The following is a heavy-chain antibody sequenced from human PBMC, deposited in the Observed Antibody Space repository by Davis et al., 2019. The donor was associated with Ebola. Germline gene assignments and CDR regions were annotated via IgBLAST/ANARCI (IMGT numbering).Heavy chain of an antibody. V-gene: IGHV3-30-3*01. CDR1: GFTFSSYA. CDR2: ISYDGSNK. Sequence: GESLKISCAASGFTFSSYAMHWVRQAPGKGLEWVAVISYDGSNKYYADSVKGRFTISRDNSKNTLYLQMNSLRAEDTAVYYCARVPDWGQGTLVTVSS. J-gene: IGHJ4*02. CDR3: ARVPD.